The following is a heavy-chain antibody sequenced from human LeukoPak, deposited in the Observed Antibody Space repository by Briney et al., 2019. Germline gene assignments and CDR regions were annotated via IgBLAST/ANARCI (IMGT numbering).Heavy chain of an antibody. D-gene: IGHD3-22*01. J-gene: IGHJ5*02. Sequence: SVKVSCKASGGTFSSYAISWVRQAPGQGLEWMGGIIPIFGTANYAQKFQGRVTITTDESTSIAYMELSSLRSEDTAVYYCAREDYYDSSGYYSNWFDPWGQGTLVTVSS. CDR1: GGTFSSYA. CDR2: IIPIFGTA. CDR3: AREDYYDSSGYYSNWFDP. V-gene: IGHV1-69*05.